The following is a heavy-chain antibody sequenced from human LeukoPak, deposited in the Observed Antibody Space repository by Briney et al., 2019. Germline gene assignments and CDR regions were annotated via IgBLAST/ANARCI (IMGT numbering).Heavy chain of an antibody. J-gene: IGHJ6*03. Sequence: PGGSLRPSCAASGFTVSRNYMSWVRQAPGKGLEWVSVIYSGGSTYYADSVTGRFTLPRDKSKSALYLQMNSLRAEDTAVYYCARDTPQLDSGSGDAPHYYYYMDVWGKGTTVTVSS. D-gene: IGHD6-13*01. CDR1: GFTVSRNY. CDR3: ARDTPQLDSGSGDAPHYYYYMDV. CDR2: IYSGGST. V-gene: IGHV3-53*01.